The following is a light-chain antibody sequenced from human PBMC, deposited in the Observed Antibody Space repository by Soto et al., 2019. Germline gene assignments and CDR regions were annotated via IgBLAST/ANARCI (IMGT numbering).Light chain of an antibody. CDR2: GAS. Sequence: EIVLTQSPGTLSLSPGETATLSCRASQSIGNIFAFCYQQTPGHATSLLIYGASSRATGIPDRFSRSGAGTDFTLTIIILAADYVAVYYCHRYSSAPYTFGQGTHLEIK. CDR3: HRYSSAPYT. CDR1: QSIGNIF. V-gene: IGKV3-20*01. J-gene: IGKJ2*01.